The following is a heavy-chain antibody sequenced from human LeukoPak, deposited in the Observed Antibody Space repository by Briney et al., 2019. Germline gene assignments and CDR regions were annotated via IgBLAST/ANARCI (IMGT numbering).Heavy chain of an antibody. D-gene: IGHD1-26*01. V-gene: IGHV1-69-2*01. CDR1: GYTFTDYY. J-gene: IGHJ4*02. CDR2: VDPEDGET. CDR3: AIPAGRGAHTRDY. Sequence: ATVIISCKVSGYTFTDYYMHWVQQAPGKGLEWMGLVDPEDGETIYAEKFQGRVTITADTSTDTAYMELSSLRSEDTAVYYCAIPAGRGAHTRDYWGQGTLVTVSS.